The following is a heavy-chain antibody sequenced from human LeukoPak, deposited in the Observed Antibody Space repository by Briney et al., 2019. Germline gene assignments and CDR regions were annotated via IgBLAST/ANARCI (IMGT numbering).Heavy chain of an antibody. D-gene: IGHD3-3*01. CDR3: ARVYYASWSGQPLSQHWLDP. J-gene: IGHJ5*02. CDR1: GFTFDDYG. V-gene: IGHV3-11*04. CDR2: IRSTGSST. Sequence: PGGSLRLSCAASGFTFDDYGMSWVRQAPGKGLEWESYIRSTGSSTAYADSVKGRFASSRDNAKNSLYLQMNGLRVEDTAIYYCARVYYASWSGQPLSQHWLDPWGQGTLVTVSS.